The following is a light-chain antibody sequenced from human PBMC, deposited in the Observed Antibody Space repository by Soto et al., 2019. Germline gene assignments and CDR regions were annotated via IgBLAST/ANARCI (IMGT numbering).Light chain of an antibody. Sequence: DIQMTQSPSTLSASVGNRVTITFRASQTIDSWLAWYQQRPGKPPNLLIYKASTLASGVPSRFSGSGSGTEFTLTISSLQPDDFSTYYCQQYNSYSTFGQGTKVDIK. CDR3: QQYNSYST. CDR1: QTIDSW. J-gene: IGKJ1*01. V-gene: IGKV1-5*03. CDR2: KAS.